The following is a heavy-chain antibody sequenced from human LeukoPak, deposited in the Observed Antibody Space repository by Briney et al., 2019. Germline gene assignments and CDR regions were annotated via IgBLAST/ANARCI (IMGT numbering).Heavy chain of an antibody. V-gene: IGHV4-39*02. CDR2: IYYSGST. Sequence: SETLSLTCTVSGGSISSSSYYWGWIRQPPGKGLEWIGSIYYSGSTYYNPSLKSRVTISVDTSKNQLSLKLSSVTAADTAVYYCARDRNYVIDAFDIWGQGTMVTVSS. D-gene: IGHD4-4*01. CDR3: ARDRNYVIDAFDI. CDR1: GGSISSSSYY. J-gene: IGHJ3*02.